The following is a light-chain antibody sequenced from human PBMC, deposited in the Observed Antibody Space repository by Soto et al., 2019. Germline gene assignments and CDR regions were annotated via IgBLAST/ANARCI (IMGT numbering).Light chain of an antibody. Sequence: QSVLTQPAPVSWSPGQSITLSCTGTSSDVGGYNYVSWYQQHPGKAPKLMLYDVGSRPSGVSNRFSGSKSGNTASLTISGLQAEDEADYYCCSYTSSTTWVFGGGTKVTVL. V-gene: IGLV2-14*03. CDR1: SSDVGGYNY. CDR3: CSYTSSTTWV. CDR2: DVG. J-gene: IGLJ3*02.